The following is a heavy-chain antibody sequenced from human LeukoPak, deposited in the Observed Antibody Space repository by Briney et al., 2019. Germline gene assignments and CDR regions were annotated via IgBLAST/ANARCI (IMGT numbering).Heavy chain of an antibody. CDR1: GFTFSSYW. V-gene: IGHV3-74*01. J-gene: IGHJ5*02. CDR2: INSDGSST. CDR3: AKEGGGDGVRTNNWFDP. Sequence: PGGSLRLSCAASGFTFSSYWMHWVRQVPGKGLVWVSRINSDGSSTSYADSVKGRFTISRDNSKNTLYLQMNSLRAEDTAVYYCAKEGGGDGVRTNNWFDPWGQGTLVTVSS. D-gene: IGHD3-10*01.